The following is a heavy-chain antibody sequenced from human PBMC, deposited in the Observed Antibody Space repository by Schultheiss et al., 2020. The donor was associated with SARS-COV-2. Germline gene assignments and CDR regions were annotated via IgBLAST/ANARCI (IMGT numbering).Heavy chain of an antibody. V-gene: IGHV4-59*01. J-gene: IGHJ3*02. CDR2: IYYSGST. CDR3: AREVATVAFDI. D-gene: IGHD5-12*01. CDR1: GGSISRYC. Sequence: SETLSLTCTVSGGSISRYCWSWIRQPPGKGLEWIGYIYYSGSTNYNPSLKSRVTISVDTSKNQFSLKLSSVTAADTAVYYCAREVATVAFDIWGQGTMVTVSS.